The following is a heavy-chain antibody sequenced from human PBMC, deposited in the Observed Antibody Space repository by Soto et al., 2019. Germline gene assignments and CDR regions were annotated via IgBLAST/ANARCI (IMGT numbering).Heavy chain of an antibody. J-gene: IGHJ4*02. CDR3: ARGVVVVNGATQENFDH. Sequence: EVQLVESGGGLVQPGGSLRLSCAGSGFTFSTYSMNWVRQAPGKGLEWVSYINTGSTTIYYADSVKGRFTISRDNAKNSLYLQMNSLRDEDTGMYYCARGVVVVNGATQENFDHWGQGTLVTVSS. CDR1: GFTFSTYS. D-gene: IGHD2-21*01. CDR2: INTGSTTI. V-gene: IGHV3-48*02.